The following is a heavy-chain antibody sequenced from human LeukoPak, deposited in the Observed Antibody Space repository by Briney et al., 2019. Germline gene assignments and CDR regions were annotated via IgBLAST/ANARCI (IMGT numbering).Heavy chain of an antibody. CDR1: GFTFSSYG. Sequence: PGGSLRLSCAASGFTFSSYGMHWVRQAPGKGLEWVAVIWYDGSNKYYADSVKGRFTISRDNSKNTLYLQMNSLRAEDTAVYYCARAGIAVAWNARHYFDYWGQGTLVTDSS. D-gene: IGHD6-19*01. CDR2: IWYDGSNK. CDR3: ARAGIAVAWNARHYFDY. V-gene: IGHV3-33*01. J-gene: IGHJ4*02.